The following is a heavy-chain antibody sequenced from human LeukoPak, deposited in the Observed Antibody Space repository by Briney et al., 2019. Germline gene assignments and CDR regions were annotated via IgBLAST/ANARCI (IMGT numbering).Heavy chain of an antibody. CDR3: ARVYSYGSYYFDY. V-gene: IGHV2-70*11. D-gene: IGHD5-18*01. J-gene: IGHJ4*02. CDR1: GFPLSTSGMC. CDR2: IDWDDDK. Sequence: RESGPALVKPTQTLTLTCTFSGFPLSTSGMCVSWIRQPPGKALEWLARIDWDDDKYYSTSLKTRLTISKDTSKNQVVLTMTSMDPVDTATYYCARVYSYGSYYFDYWGQGTLVTVSS.